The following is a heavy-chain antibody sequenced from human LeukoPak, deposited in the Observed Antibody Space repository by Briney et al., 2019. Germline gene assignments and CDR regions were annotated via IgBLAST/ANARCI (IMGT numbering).Heavy chain of an antibody. CDR2: IIPILGIA. V-gene: IGHV1-69*04. D-gene: IGHD2-2*01. Sequence: SVKVSCKASGGTFSSYAISWVRQAPGQGLEWMGRIIPILGIANYAQKFQGRVTITADKSTSTAYMELSSLRSEDTAVYYCARAFGYCSSTSCRYMDVWGQGTTVTVPS. CDR3: ARAFGYCSSTSCRYMDV. CDR1: GGTFSSYA. J-gene: IGHJ6*02.